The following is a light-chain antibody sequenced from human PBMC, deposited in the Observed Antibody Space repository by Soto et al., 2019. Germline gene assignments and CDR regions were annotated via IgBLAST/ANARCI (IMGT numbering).Light chain of an antibody. CDR3: QQYYNSPIT. Sequence: DIVMTQSPDSLAVSLGERATINCRSSQSILYSSNNKNYLAWYQQKPGQPPKLLISWASTRDSGVPNRFSGSGSGADFTLTSNSLQAEDVAVYYCQQYYNSPITFGQGTRLEIK. V-gene: IGKV4-1*01. CDR2: WAS. J-gene: IGKJ5*01. CDR1: QSILYSSNNKNY.